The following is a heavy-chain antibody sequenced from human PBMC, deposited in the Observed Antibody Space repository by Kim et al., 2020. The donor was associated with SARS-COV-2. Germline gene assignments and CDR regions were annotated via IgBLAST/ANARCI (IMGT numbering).Heavy chain of an antibody. D-gene: IGHD3-9*01. V-gene: IGHV4-34*01. CDR2: INHSGST. CDR1: GGSFSGYY. CDR3: ARGALRYFDWYISGFDY. J-gene: IGHJ4*02. Sequence: SETLSLTCAVYGGSFSGYYWSWIHQPPGKGLEWIGEINHSGSTNYNPSLKSRVTISVDTSKNQFSLKLSSVTAADTAVYYCARGALRYFDWYISGFDYWGQGTLVTVSS.